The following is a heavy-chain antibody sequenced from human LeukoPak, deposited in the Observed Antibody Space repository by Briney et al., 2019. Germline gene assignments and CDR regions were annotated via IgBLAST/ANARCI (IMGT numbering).Heavy chain of an antibody. J-gene: IGHJ6*03. D-gene: IGHD4/OR15-4a*01. Sequence: ASVKVSCKASGYTFTGYYMHWVRQAPGQGLEWMGRINPNSGSTNYAQKFQGRVTMTRDTSISTAYMELSRLRPDDAAVYYCARMTMEDYYYYYYMDVWGKGTTVTVSS. CDR1: GYTFTGYY. V-gene: IGHV1-2*06. CDR3: ARMTMEDYYYYYYMDV. CDR2: INPNSGST.